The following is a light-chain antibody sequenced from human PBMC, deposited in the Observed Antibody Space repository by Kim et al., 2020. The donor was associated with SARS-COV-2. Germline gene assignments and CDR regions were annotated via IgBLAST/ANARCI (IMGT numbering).Light chain of an antibody. CDR2: GAS. CDR3: QQYDSSSRWT. V-gene: IGKV3-20*01. Sequence: EILLTQSPGTLSLSPGERATLSCRASQSVSGTYLAWYQQKPGQAPRLLIYGASSRATGIPDRFSGSGSGTDFTLTINRLEPEDFAVYYCQQYDSSSRWTFGQGTKVDIK. J-gene: IGKJ1*01. CDR1: QSVSGTY.